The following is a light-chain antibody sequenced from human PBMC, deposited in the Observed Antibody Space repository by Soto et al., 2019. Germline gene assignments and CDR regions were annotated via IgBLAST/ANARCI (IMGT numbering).Light chain of an antibody. J-gene: IGKJ5*01. CDR2: GAS. CDR3: QHYNNWST. V-gene: IGKV3-15*01. Sequence: EIVVTQSRATLSVSPGERATLSCRASQSVSSNLAWYQQKPGQAPRLLIYGASTRATGIPARFSGSGSGTEFTLTISSLQSEDFAVYYCQHYNNWSTFGQGTRLEIK. CDR1: QSVSSN.